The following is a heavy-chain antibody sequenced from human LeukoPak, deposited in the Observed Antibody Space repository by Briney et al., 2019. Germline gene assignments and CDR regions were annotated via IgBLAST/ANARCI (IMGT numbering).Heavy chain of an antibody. V-gene: IGHV3-30*02. CDR2: IRHDESDK. D-gene: IGHD3-10*01. CDR3: AKVKYASGSYYYTDYFDY. J-gene: IGHJ4*02. Sequence: GGSLRLSCAASGFTFSNYGMHWVRQAPGKGLEWVAFIRHDESDKYYADSVKGRFTISRDNSKNTLYLQMNSLRAEDTAVYYCAKVKYASGSYYYTDYFDYWGQGTLVTVSS. CDR1: GFTFSNYG.